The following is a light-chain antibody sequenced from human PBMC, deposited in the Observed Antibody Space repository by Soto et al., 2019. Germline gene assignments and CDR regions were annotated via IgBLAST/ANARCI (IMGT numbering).Light chain of an antibody. CDR1: QSVSSY. Sequence: PGERATLSCRASQSVSSYLAWYQQKPGQAPRLLIYDASNRATGIPARFSGSGSGTDFTLTISSLEPEDVAVYYCQQRSNWPTFGQGTKLEIK. CDR2: DAS. J-gene: IGKJ2*01. CDR3: QQRSNWPT. V-gene: IGKV3-11*01.